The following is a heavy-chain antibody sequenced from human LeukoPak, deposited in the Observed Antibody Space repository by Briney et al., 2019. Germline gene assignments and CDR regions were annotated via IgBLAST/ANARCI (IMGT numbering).Heavy chain of an antibody. J-gene: IGHJ5*02. V-gene: IGHV4-59*01. Sequence: SETLSLTCTVSGDSISDSYWTWIRQAAGKGLEWTGFISSSGNSNYSPSLESRVSFSLGPSKSQFSLSLKSVTAADTAVYYCARVFRGAVTSNWFDPWGQGILVTVSS. CDR1: GDSISDSY. CDR2: ISSSGNS. CDR3: ARVFRGAVTSNWFDP. D-gene: IGHD3-3*01.